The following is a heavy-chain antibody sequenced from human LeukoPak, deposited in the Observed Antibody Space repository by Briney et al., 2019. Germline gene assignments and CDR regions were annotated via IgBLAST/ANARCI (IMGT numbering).Heavy chain of an antibody. CDR3: ALWGTWDYFDY. Sequence: SETLSLTCSVSGDYINNPTYYWGWIRQPPGKGLEWIGSMHNSGSAYYNPSVKSRVTISVDTSKKQFSVKLNSVTAADTAVYYCALWGTWDYFDYWGQGTLVTVSS. V-gene: IGHV4-39*01. CDR1: GDYINNPTYY. CDR2: MHNSGSA. D-gene: IGHD3-16*01. J-gene: IGHJ4*02.